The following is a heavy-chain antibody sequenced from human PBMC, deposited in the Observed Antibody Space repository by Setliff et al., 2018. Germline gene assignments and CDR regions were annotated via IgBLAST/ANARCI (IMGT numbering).Heavy chain of an antibody. CDR2: IYPGDSDT. CDR3: ARAPSGVAAGTGFDY. V-gene: IGHV5-51*01. D-gene: IGHD6-13*01. J-gene: IGHJ4*02. CDR1: GYSFTSYW. Sequence: GESLKISCKGSGYSFTSYWIGWVRQMPGKGLEWMGIIYPGDSDTRYSPSFQVQVTISADKSISTAYLQWSSLKASDTAMYYCARAPSGVAAGTGFDYWGQGTLVTVSS.